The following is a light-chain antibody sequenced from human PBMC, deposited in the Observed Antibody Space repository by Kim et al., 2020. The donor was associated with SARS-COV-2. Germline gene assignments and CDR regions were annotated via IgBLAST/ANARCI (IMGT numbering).Light chain of an antibody. J-gene: IGLJ3*02. CDR3: AGWDDGRNAWV. Sequence: GQRATIPCSERNSNIGSNTVLWYQQHPGTAPTLLIYNKCQRPSGVPDRFSGSKSGTSASLAISGLQSEDEADYYCAGWDDGRNAWVFGGGTKLTVL. CDR1: NSNIGSNT. V-gene: IGLV1-44*01. CDR2: NKC.